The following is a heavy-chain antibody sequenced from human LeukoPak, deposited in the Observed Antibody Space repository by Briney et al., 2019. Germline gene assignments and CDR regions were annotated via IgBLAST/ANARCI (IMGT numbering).Heavy chain of an antibody. Sequence: ASVKVSCKASGYTFTGYYLHWVRQAPGQGLEWMGWINPNSGGTNYAQKFQGRVTMTRDTSISTAYMELSSLRSEDTAVYYCARALDYGDWHDAFDIWGQGTMVTVSS. CDR2: INPNSGGT. D-gene: IGHD4-17*01. J-gene: IGHJ3*02. CDR3: ARALDYGDWHDAFDI. V-gene: IGHV1-2*02. CDR1: GYTFTGYY.